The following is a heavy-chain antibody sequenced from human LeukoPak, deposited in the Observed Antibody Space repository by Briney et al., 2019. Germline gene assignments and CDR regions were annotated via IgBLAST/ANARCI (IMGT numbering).Heavy chain of an antibody. CDR2: ISGSGGGT. V-gene: IGHV3-23*01. J-gene: IGHJ4*02. D-gene: IGHD1-26*01. CDR3: AKDLGRYRNNYFDY. CDR1: GFTFNSYA. Sequence: GGSLRLSCAASGFTFNSYAMSWVRQAPEEGLEWVATISGSGGGTYYADSVKGRFTISRDDSKNTLYLQMNSLRAEDTAVYYCAKDLGRYRNNYFDYWGQGTLVTVSS.